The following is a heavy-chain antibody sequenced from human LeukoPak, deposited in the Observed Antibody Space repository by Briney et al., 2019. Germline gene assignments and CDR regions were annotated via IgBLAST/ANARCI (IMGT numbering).Heavy chain of an antibody. J-gene: IGHJ4*02. CDR3: AGDYRFWPLLYSSGTSFDY. V-gene: IGHV4-34*01. Sequence: SETLCLTCAVYGGSFSGYYWSWIRQPPGKGLEWIGEINHSGSTNYNPSLKSRVTISVDTSKNQFSLKLSSVTAADTAVYYCAGDYRFWPLLYSSGTSFDYWGQGTLVTVSS. CDR1: GGSFSGYY. CDR2: INHSGST. D-gene: IGHD6-19*01.